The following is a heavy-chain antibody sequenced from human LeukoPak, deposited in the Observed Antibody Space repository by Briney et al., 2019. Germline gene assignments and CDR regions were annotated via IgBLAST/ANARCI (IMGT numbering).Heavy chain of an antibody. CDR1: GFTFTRYT. V-gene: IGHV3-30*04. J-gene: IGHJ4*02. D-gene: IGHD2-21*01. CDR3: VRDNYGGILDF. CDR2: VLYDGSKK. Sequence: GRSLRLSCAASGFTFTRYTMHWVRQAPGKGLEWVALVLYDGSKKYYADSVKGRFTLSRDNSKNTLSLQMNTLRPDDTAVYYCVRDNYGGILDFWGKGTLVTVSS.